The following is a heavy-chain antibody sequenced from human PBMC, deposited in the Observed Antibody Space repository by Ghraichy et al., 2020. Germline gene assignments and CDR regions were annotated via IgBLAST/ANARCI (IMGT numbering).Heavy chain of an antibody. CDR1: GGSFSGNY. D-gene: IGHD3-10*01. CDR2: IHPSGST. V-gene: IGHV4-34*01. CDR3: ARGGDHAKTGY. J-gene: IGHJ4*02. Sequence: SQTFSLTCAVSGGSFSGNYWSWIRQPPGKGLEWIGEIHPSGSTNYNPSLWSRVSISVDTSKNQFSLNLNSVTAADTAVYYCARGGDHAKTGYWGQGTLVTVSS.